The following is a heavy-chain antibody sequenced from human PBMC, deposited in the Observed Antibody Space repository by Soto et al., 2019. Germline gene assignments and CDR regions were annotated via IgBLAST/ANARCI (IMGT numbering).Heavy chain of an antibody. D-gene: IGHD6-13*01. Sequence: SGPTLVNPTQTLTLTCTFSGFSLSTSEVAVGWIRQPPGEALEWLALIYWDDDKRYNPSLENRLTIAKYTSQKQVVLRMTNMAPVDTATYYCAKRTQAAAGFPYWGQGTLVTVSS. CDR2: IYWDDDK. CDR3: AKRTQAAAGFPY. V-gene: IGHV2-5*02. CDR1: GFSLSTSEVA. J-gene: IGHJ4*02.